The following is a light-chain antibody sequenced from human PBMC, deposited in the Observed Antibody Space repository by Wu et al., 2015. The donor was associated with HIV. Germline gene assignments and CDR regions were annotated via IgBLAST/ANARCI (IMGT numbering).Light chain of an antibody. CDR1: QSVDNY. J-gene: IGKJ2*03. V-gene: IGKV3-11*01. CDR3: QQRRYLYS. Sequence: EIVLTQSPATLSLSPGDRATLSCRASQSVDNYLAWYQQKPGQTPRLLIYDAFNRAAGIPARFTGSGSGTDFTLTISSLEPDDFATYYCQQRRYLYSFGQGTKAGDQ. CDR2: DAF.